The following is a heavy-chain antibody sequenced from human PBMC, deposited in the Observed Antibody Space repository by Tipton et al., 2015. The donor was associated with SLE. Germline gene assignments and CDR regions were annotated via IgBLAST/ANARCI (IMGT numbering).Heavy chain of an antibody. Sequence: TLSLTCAVYGGTFSGYSWSWIRQPPGKGLEWIGEINHSGSTNCNPPLKSRVTISLDTSKNQLSLKLNSVTAADTAVYFCARDCDWGPLGYWGQGTLVTVSS. D-gene: IGHD7-27*01. CDR3: ARDCDWGPLGY. J-gene: IGHJ4*02. CDR2: INHSGST. CDR1: GGTFSGYS. V-gene: IGHV4-34*01.